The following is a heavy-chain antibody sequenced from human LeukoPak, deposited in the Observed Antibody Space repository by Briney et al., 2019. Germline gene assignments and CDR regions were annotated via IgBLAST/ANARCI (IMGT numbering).Heavy chain of an antibody. Sequence: GGSLRLSCAASGFTFSDYCMSWIRQAPGKGLEWVSYISSSGSTIYYADSVKGRFTISRDNAKNSLYLQMSSLRAEDTAVYYGARGKDGNKKGYPLGFDYWGQGTLVTVSS. CDR2: ISSSGSTI. CDR3: ARGKDGNKKGYPLGFDY. CDR1: GFTFSDYC. D-gene: IGHD5-24*01. J-gene: IGHJ4*02. V-gene: IGHV3-11*01.